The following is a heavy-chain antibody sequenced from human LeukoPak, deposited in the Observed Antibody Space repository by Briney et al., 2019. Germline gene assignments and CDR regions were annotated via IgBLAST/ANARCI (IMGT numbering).Heavy chain of an antibody. V-gene: IGHV4-30-4*08. CDR2: IYYSGTT. D-gene: IGHD1-1*01. Sequence: SETLSLTCIVSGVSISSYSWSWIRQPPGKGLEWIGYIYYSGTTYYNPSLKSRVTISVDTSKNQFSLNLNSVTAADTAVYYCARAVQASVQPRFDPWGQGTLVTVSS. CDR3: ARAVQASVQPRFDP. CDR1: GVSISSYS. J-gene: IGHJ5*02.